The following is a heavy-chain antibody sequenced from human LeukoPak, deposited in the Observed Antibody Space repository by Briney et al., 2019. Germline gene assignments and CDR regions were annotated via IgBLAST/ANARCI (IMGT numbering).Heavy chain of an antibody. Sequence: GGSLRLSCAASGFTSSSYALNWVRQAPGKGLEWVATVSGSGDRMYHADSVKGRFTTSRDNSKNTIYLQMNSLRAEDTALYYCAKAAAAPGFDFWGQGTLVTVSS. CDR2: VSGSGDRM. V-gene: IGHV3-23*01. D-gene: IGHD6-13*01. J-gene: IGHJ4*02. CDR3: AKAAAAPGFDF. CDR1: GFTSSSYA.